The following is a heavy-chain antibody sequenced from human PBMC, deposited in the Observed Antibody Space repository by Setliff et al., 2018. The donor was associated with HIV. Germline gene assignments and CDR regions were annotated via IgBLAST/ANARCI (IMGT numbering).Heavy chain of an antibody. V-gene: IGHV3-48*04. J-gene: IGHJ4*02. CDR3: ARDPGNGAVDY. Sequence: GGSLRLSCAASGFTFWSHSMLWVRQAPGRGLQWVAYISRGGDSIFYEDPVKGRFTISRDNAKTSLSLQMNSLTAEDTAVYYCARDPGNGAVDYWGQGTLVTVSS. CDR2: ISRGGDSI. CDR1: GFTFWSHS.